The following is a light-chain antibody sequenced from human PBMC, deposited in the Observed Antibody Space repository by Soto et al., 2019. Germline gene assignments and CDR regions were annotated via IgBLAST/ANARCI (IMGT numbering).Light chain of an antibody. Sequence: DIQMTQSPSSLSASVGDRVTITCRASQSISSYLNWYQQKPGKAPKLLIYAASSLQSGVPSRFSGSGSGTDFTLTISSLQPEDFATYYCQHRTTFGQGTKVDIK. CDR1: QSISSY. J-gene: IGKJ2*01. CDR3: QHRTT. CDR2: AAS. V-gene: IGKV1-39*01.